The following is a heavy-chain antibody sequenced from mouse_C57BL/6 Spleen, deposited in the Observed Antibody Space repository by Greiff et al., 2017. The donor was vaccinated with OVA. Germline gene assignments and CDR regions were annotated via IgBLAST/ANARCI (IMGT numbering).Heavy chain of an antibody. CDR1: GYSFTGYY. CDR2: INPSTGGT. J-gene: IGHJ3*01. CDR3: AGYYYGSSYLCAY. D-gene: IGHD1-1*01. V-gene: IGHV1-42*01. Sequence: VQLKQSGPELVKPGASVKISCKASGYSFTGYYMNWVKQSPEKSLEWIGEINPSTGGTTYNQKFKAKATLTVDKSSSTAYMQLKSLTSEDSAVYYCAGYYYGSSYLCAYWGQGTLVTVSA.